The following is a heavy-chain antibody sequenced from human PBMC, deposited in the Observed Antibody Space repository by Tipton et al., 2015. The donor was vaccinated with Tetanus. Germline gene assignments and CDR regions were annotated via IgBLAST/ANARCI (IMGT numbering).Heavy chain of an antibody. CDR2: ISHSENT. J-gene: IGHJ4*02. D-gene: IGHD5-24*01. V-gene: IGHV4-34*01. CDR1: GVSISGYY. Sequence: TLSLTCTVSGVSISGYYWSWIRQPPGKGLEWIGEISHSENTNYNPSLQSRVTISMNTANNHIYLNLTSVTAADTAVYYCARWRDGFNRALDSWGQGIMVTVSS. CDR3: ARWRDGFNRALDS.